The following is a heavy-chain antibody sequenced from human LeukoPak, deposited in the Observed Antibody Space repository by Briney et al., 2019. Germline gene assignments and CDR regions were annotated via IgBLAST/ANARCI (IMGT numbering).Heavy chain of an antibody. J-gene: IGHJ2*01. CDR1: GFTVSTYY. Sequence: PGGALRLSCAASGFTVSTYYMNWVRQAPGKGLETVSILYSVDTTYYAHSVKGRFIVSRDNSKNTLYLQMSALRAEHTAVYYCARVGDHYHWYLDLWGRGTLVTVSS. CDR3: ARVGDHYHWYLDL. D-gene: IGHD3-10*01. V-gene: IGHV3-53*01. CDR2: LYSVDTT.